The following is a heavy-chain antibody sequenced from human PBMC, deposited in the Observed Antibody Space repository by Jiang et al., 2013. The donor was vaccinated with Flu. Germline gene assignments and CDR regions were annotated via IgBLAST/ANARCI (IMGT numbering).Heavy chain of an antibody. CDR1: GGTFSSYA. CDR2: IIPIFGTA. Sequence: PGSSVKVSCKASGGTFSSYAISWVRQAPGQGLEWMGGIIPIFGTANYAQKFQGRVTITADKSTSTAYMELSSLRSEDTAVYYCARVIRGGARRDIVVVPAAITDYYYYGMDVWGQGTTVT. D-gene: IGHD2-2*02. J-gene: IGHJ6*02. V-gene: IGHV1-69*06. CDR3: ARVIRGGARRDIVVVPAAITDYYYYGMDV.